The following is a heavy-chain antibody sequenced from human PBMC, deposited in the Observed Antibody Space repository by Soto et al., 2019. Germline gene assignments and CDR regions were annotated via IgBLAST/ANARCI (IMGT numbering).Heavy chain of an antibody. CDR3: ASGGYYDIMPGYYSVMEV. V-gene: IGHV4-31*03. CDR2: IYYSGST. J-gene: IGHJ6*02. CDR1: GGSISSDGYY. D-gene: IGHD3-9*01. Sequence: SETLSLTCTVSGGSISSDGYYWSWIRQHPGRGLEWIGYIYYSGSTYYNPSLKSRLTISVDTSENQFSLKLSSVTAADTAVYYCASGGYYDIMPGYYSVMEVLGHGTTVTVSS.